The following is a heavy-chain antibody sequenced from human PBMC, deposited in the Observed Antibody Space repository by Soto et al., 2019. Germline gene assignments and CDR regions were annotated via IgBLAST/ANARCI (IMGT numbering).Heavy chain of an antibody. J-gene: IGHJ4*01. Sequence: PSETLSLTCIVSGGSISSNDFYWSWIRQHPGKGLEWIGYIYYSGNTYYNPSLKSRVTILVDTSKNQFSLKVSSVTAADTAVYYCARALGPDPIVVITENYFDYWGHGTLVTVSS. CDR2: IYYSGNT. CDR3: ARALGPDPIVVITENYFDY. D-gene: IGHD3-22*01. CDR1: GGSISSNDFY. V-gene: IGHV4-31*03.